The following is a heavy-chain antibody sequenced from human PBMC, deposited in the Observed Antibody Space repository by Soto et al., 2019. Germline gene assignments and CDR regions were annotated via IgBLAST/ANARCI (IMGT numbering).Heavy chain of an antibody. J-gene: IGHJ4*02. CDR3: ARARVGMMTTVTPPDY. CDR2: ISAYNGNT. Sequence: QVQLVQSGAEVKKPGASVKVSCKASGYTFTSYGISWVRQAPGQGLEWMGWISAYNGNTNYAQKLQGRVTMTTDTSTSTAYMELRSLRSDNTAVYYCARARVGMMTTVTPPDYWGQGTLVTVSS. D-gene: IGHD4-17*01. CDR1: GYTFTSYG. V-gene: IGHV1-18*01.